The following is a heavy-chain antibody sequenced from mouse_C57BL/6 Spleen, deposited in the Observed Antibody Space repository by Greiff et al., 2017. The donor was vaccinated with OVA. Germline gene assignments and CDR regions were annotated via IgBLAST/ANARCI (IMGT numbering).Heavy chain of an antibody. CDR3: ARGIYYDYGAGDY. J-gene: IGHJ4*01. CDR1: GYTFTSYW. CDR2: IHPNSGST. V-gene: IGHV1-64*01. Sequence: QVQLKQPGAELVKPGASVKLSCKASGYTFTSYWMHWVKQRPGQGLEWIGMIHPNSGSTNYNEKFKSKATLTVDKSSSTAYMQLSSLTSEDSAVYYCARGIYYDYGAGDYWGQGTSVTVSS. D-gene: IGHD2-4*01.